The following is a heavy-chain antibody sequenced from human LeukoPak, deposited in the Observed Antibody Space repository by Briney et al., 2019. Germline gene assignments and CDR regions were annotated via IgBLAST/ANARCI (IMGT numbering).Heavy chain of an antibody. D-gene: IGHD6-19*01. CDR2: INTDGSST. CDR3: ASRQWLALAG. J-gene: IGHJ4*02. CDR1: GFPFSSYW. Sequence: TGGSLRLSCAASGFPFSSYWMSWVRQAPRKGLVWVSRINTDGSSTSYADSVKGRFTISRDNAKNTLYLQMNSLRAEDTAVYYCASRQWLALAGWGQGTLVTVSS. V-gene: IGHV3-74*01.